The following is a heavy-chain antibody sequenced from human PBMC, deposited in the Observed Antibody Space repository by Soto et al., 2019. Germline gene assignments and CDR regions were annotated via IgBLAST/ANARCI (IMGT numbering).Heavy chain of an antibody. Sequence: SLTCTVSGGSISSGGYYWSWIRQHPGKGLEWIGYIYYSGSTYYNPSLKSRVTISVDTSKNQFSLKLSSVTAADTAVYYCARDSGAAAADNWFDPWGQGTLVTVSS. D-gene: IGHD6-13*01. CDR1: GGSISSGGYY. J-gene: IGHJ5*02. CDR3: ARDSGAAAADNWFDP. V-gene: IGHV4-31*03. CDR2: IYYSGST.